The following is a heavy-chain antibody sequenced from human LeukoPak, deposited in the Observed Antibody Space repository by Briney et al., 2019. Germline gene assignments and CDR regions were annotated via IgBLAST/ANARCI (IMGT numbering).Heavy chain of an antibody. CDR2: ISSSGSTI. CDR3: ADLGITMLGGV. J-gene: IGHJ6*04. D-gene: IGHD3-10*02. Sequence: GGSLRLSCAASGFTFSSYEMNWVRQAPGKGLEWVSYISSSGSTIYYADSVKGRFTISRDNAKNSLYLQINSLRAEHTAVYYFADLGITMLGGVWGKGPTVPISS. CDR1: GFTFSSYE. V-gene: IGHV3-48*03.